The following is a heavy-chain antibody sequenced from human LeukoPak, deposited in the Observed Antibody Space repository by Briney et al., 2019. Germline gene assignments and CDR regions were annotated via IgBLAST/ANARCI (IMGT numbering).Heavy chain of an antibody. CDR3: AKDKSLRYFDWLQYFQH. J-gene: IGHJ1*01. Sequence: PGGSLRLSCAASGFTVSSNYMSWVRQAPGKGLEWVSLIYFGGSTYYADSVKGRFTISRDNSKNTLFLQMNSLRAEDTAVYYCAKDKSLRYFDWLQYFQHWGQGTLVTVSS. D-gene: IGHD3-9*01. V-gene: IGHV3-53*01. CDR2: IYFGGST. CDR1: GFTVSSNY.